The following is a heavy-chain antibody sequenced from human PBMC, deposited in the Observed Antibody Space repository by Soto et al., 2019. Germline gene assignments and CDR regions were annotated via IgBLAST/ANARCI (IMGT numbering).Heavy chain of an antibody. CDR2: MYYTGVT. D-gene: IGHD3-10*01. Sequence: SETLSLTCSVSGGSARSGNHFWNWIRQPPGRRLEWLGYMYYTGVTNYNPSLKSRVSMSVDTSKNQFSLKLTSLTAADTAVYYCARGGEPLGYYGLDVWGQGITVTVSS. V-gene: IGHV4-61*01. CDR1: GGSARSGNHF. J-gene: IGHJ6*02. CDR3: ARGGEPLGYYGLDV.